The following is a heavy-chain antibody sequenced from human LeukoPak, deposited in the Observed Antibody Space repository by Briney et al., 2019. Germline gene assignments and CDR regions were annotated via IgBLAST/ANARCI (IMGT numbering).Heavy chain of an antibody. Sequence: ASVKVSCKASGYTFTSYIIHWVRQAPGLRLEWMGWINAGNANTKYSQKFQGRVTITRDTSASTAYMELSSLTSEDTAVYYCARDSSVWYNDYWGQGTLVTVSS. V-gene: IGHV1-3*01. CDR1: GYTFTSYI. D-gene: IGHD6-19*01. J-gene: IGHJ4*02. CDR2: INAGNANT. CDR3: ARDSSVWYNDY.